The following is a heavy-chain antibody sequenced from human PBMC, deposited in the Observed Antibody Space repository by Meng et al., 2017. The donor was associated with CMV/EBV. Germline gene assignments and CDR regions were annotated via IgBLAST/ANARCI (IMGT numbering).Heavy chain of an antibody. CDR1: GLSIRFFG. CDR2: ICENGSSV. Sequence: VQLVKAGGAVVEGWGARAPSRGVCGLSIRFFGMHWYRQVPGEGREGLSRICENGSSVSYADSVRGRFTISRDNAKNTLFLQMNSLRVEDTDVYYCARGLEEGLGWEMGYWGHGTLVTVSS. CDR3: ARGLEEGLGWEMGY. V-gene: IGHV3-74*01. J-gene: IGHJ4*01. D-gene: IGHD3-16*01.